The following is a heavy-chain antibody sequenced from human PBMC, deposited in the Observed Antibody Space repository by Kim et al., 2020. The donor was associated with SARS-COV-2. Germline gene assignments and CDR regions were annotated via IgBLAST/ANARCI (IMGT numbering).Heavy chain of an antibody. CDR3: ARLIGYCSSTSCYRGYYYYGMDV. V-gene: IGHV1-8*01. CDR2: MNPNSGNT. D-gene: IGHD2-2*02. CDR1: GYTFTSYD. J-gene: IGHJ6*02. Sequence: ASVKVSCKASGYTFTSYDINWVRQATGQGLEWMGWMNPNSGNTGYAQKFQGRVTMTRNTSISTAYMELSSLRSEDTAVYYCARLIGYCSSTSCYRGYYYYGMDVWGQGTTVTVSS.